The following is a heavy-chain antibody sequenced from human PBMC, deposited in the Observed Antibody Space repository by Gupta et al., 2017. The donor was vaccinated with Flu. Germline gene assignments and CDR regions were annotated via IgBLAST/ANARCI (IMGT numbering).Heavy chain of an antibody. D-gene: IGHD3-22*01. CDR2: IGGSGATI. Sequence: DVQLVESGGGLVQSGGSLRLSCVASGFTFSHYNVNWVRQAPGKGLEWVSYIGGSGATIYYADSVKGRFTISRDKAKSSLYLQMDSLRAEDTAVYYCARAEYRYDTSGYFRMDFWSQGTLVTVSS. V-gene: IGHV3-48*01. CDR1: GFTFSHYN. CDR3: ARAEYRYDTSGYFRMDF. J-gene: IGHJ4*02.